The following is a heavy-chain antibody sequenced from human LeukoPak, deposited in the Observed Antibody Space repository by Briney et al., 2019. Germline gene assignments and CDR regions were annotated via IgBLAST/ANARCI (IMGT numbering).Heavy chain of an antibody. CDR3: ARVGISGHTLALDY. V-gene: IGHV3-74*01. Sequence: GGSLRLSCAASGFTFSAYWMHWVRQAPGKGLVWVARISTDGSITSYADSVKGRFTFSRDNAKNTLYLQMNSLRVEDTAVYYCARVGISGHTLALDYWGQEPWSPSPQ. J-gene: IGHJ4*01. CDR2: ISTDGSIT. CDR1: GFTFSAYW. D-gene: IGHD5-12*01.